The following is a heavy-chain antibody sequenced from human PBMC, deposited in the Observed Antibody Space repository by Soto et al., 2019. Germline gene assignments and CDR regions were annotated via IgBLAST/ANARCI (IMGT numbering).Heavy chain of an antibody. CDR2: IYHTGVT. CDR1: GASITTYY. V-gene: IGHV4-59*01. D-gene: IGHD2-2*01. Sequence: QVQLQESGPGLVKPSETLSLTCTVSGASITTYYWSWFRQPPGQGLESLGYIYHTGVTNSNPSLRGRLSISIDPAKNQFSLKLSSVTYADKEIYYCARTARVPDFWGPGILVTVSS. J-gene: IGHJ4*02. CDR3: ARTARVPDF.